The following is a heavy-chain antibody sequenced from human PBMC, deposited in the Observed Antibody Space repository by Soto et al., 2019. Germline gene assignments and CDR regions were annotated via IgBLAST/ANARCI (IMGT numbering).Heavy chain of an antibody. J-gene: IGHJ4*02. CDR3: AHREWNNGYVGALDF. V-gene: IGHV2-5*02. Sequence: QITLRESGPALVKPTQTLSLTCTFSGFSLSSNGAGVGWVRQPPGKALEWLALIYWDDDKAYSPSLKSRLTXTXXXSXXQVVLTMTNMDPVDSGTYYCAHREWNNGYVGALDFWGQGTLVTVSS. CDR1: GFSLSSNGAG. CDR2: IYWDDDK. D-gene: IGHD5-12*01.